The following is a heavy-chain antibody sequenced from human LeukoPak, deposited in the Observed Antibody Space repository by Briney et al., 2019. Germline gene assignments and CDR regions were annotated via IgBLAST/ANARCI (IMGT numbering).Heavy chain of an antibody. CDR2: MNPNSGNT. CDR3: ARGTRITFGGVIVYYFDY. V-gene: IGHV1-8*01. J-gene: IGHJ4*02. CDR1: GYTFTSYD. D-gene: IGHD3-16*02. Sequence: ASVKVSCKASGYTFTSYDINWVRQATGQGLEWMGWMNPNSGNTGYAQKFQGRVTMTRNTSISTAYMELSSLRSEGTAVYYCARGTRITFGGVIVYYFDYWGQGTLVTVSS.